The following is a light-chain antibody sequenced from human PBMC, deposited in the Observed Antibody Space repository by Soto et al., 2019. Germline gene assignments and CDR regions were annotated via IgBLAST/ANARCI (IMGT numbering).Light chain of an antibody. CDR1: QSVSSSY. CDR2: GAS. CDR3: QQYGSSFT. V-gene: IGKV3-20*01. Sequence: EIVLTQSPGTLSLSPGERATLSCRASQSVSSSYLAWYQQKPGQATRLIIYGASSRATGIPDRFSGSGSGTDFTLTISRLEPEDFAVYYCQQYGSSFTFGQGTRLEIK. J-gene: IGKJ5*01.